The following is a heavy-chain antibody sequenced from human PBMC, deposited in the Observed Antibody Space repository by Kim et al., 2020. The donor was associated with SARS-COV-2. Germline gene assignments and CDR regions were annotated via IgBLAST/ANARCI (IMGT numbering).Heavy chain of an antibody. Sequence: GGSLRLSCAASGFTFSSYGMHWVRQAPGKGLEWVAVIWYDGSNKYYADSVKGRFTISRDNSKNTLYLQMNSLRAEDTAVYYCARDDQPHLFKYYYDSSGYCLGYWGQGTLVTVSS. CDR3: ARDDQPHLFKYYYDSSGYCLGY. J-gene: IGHJ4*02. CDR2: IWYDGSNK. D-gene: IGHD3-22*01. CDR1: GFTFSSYG. V-gene: IGHV3-33*08.